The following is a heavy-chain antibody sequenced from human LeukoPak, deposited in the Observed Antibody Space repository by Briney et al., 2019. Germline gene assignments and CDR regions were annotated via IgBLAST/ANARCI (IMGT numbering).Heavy chain of an antibody. CDR2: IYYSGGT. D-gene: IGHD3-22*01. CDR3: ARRPGSSGYY. CDR1: GGSISSSSYY. Sequence: SETLSLTCTVSGGSISSSSYYWGWIRQPPGKGLEWIGSIYYSGGTYYNPSLKSRVTISVDTSKNQFSLKLSSVTAADTAVYYCARRPGSSGYYWGQGTLVTVSS. V-gene: IGHV4-39*01. J-gene: IGHJ4*02.